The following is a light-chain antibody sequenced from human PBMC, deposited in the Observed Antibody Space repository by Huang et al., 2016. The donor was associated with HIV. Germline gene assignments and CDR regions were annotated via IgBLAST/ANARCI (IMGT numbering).Light chain of an antibody. CDR2: AAS. Sequence: DIQMTQSPLSLSASVGDRVTITCRASQGIRNSLAWYQQKPGKAPKLLVYAASRLEGGVPSWFSGSGSEANFTLTISRLQPEDFATYYCQQYHSSWTFGQGTKVEIK. V-gene: IGKV1-NL1*01. CDR3: QQYHSSWT. CDR1: QGIRNS. J-gene: IGKJ1*01.